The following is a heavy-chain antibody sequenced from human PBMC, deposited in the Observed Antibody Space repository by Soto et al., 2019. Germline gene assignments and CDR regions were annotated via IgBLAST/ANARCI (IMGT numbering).Heavy chain of an antibody. CDR3: AKGPRYCSSSTSCYVHADPAENHYYYYYYMDV. Sequence: GGSLRLSCAASGFTFSSYGIHWVRQAPGKGLEWVAVISYDGSNKNYADSVKGRFTISRDNSKNTLYLQMNSLRAEDTAVYYCAKGPRYCSSSTSCYVHADPAENHYYYYYYMDVWGKGTTVTVSS. V-gene: IGHV3-30*18. CDR1: GFTFSSYG. D-gene: IGHD2-2*01. J-gene: IGHJ6*03. CDR2: ISYDGSNK.